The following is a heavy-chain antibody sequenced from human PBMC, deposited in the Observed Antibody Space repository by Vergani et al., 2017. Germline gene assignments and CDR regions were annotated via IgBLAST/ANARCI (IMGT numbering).Heavy chain of an antibody. CDR1: GYTFTDYY. D-gene: IGHD3-22*01. J-gene: IGHJ4*02. V-gene: IGHV1-69-2*01. CDR2: VDPEDGET. CDR3: ATSAGGDSSGYYNYYFDY. Sequence: EVQLVQSGAEVKKPGATVKISCTVSGYTFTDYYMHWVQQAPGKGLEWMGLVDPEDGETIYAEKFQGRVTITADTSTDTAYMELSSLRSEDTAVYYCATSAGGDSSGYYNYYFDYWGQGTLVTVSS.